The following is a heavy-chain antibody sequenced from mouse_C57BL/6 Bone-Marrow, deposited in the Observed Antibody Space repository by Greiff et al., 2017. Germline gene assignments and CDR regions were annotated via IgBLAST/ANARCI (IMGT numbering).Heavy chain of an antibody. J-gene: IGHJ4*01. CDR1: GYTFTDYN. CDR2: INPNNGGT. V-gene: IGHV1-18*01. CDR3: ERRGDLDYDADYYAMDY. D-gene: IGHD2-4*01. Sequence: VQLQQSGPELVKPGASVKIPCKASGYTFTDYNMDWVKQSHGKSLEWIGDINPNNGGTNYNQKFKGKATLTVDKSTSTAYMELRSLTSEDTAVYYCERRGDLDYDADYYAMDYWGQGTSVTVSS.